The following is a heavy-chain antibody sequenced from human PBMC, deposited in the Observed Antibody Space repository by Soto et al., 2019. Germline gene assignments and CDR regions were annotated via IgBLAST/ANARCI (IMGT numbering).Heavy chain of an antibody. V-gene: IGHV4-34*01. CDR2: INHSGST. Sequence: QVQLQQWGAGLLKPSETLSLTCAVSGGSFSGYYWSWIRQPPGKGLEWIGEINHSGSTNYNPSLTSRVTISVDTSKNQFSLKLSSVTAADTAVYHCASGPPVVPAAMNGLTDYWGQGTLVTVSS. CDR3: ASGPPVVPAAMNGLTDY. D-gene: IGHD2-2*01. CDR1: GGSFSGYY. J-gene: IGHJ4*02.